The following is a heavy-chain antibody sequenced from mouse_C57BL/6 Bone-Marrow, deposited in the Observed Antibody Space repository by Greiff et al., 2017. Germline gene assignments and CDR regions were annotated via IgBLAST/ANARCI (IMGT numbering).Heavy chain of an antibody. CDR3: AIHPLYGYDRGPWFAY. CDR2: IHPSDSDT. D-gene: IGHD2-2*01. V-gene: IGHV1-74*01. CDR1: GYTFTSYW. J-gene: IGHJ3*01. Sequence: QVQLQQSGAELVKPGASVKVSCTASGYTFTSYWMHWVKQRPGQGLEWIGRIHPSDSDTNYNQKFKGKATLTVDKSSSTAYMQLSSLTSEDSAVXYCAIHPLYGYDRGPWFAYWGQGTLVTVSA.